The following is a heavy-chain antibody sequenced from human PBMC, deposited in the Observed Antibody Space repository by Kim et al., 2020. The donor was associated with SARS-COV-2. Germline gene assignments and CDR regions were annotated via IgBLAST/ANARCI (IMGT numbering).Heavy chain of an antibody. CDR3: AKAVAGYHYGMDV. V-gene: IGHV3-74*01. CDR2: INPDGSST. Sequence: GGSLRLSCAASGFTFSTFWVHWVRQAPGKGLVWVSVINPDGSSTNYADSVKGRFTISRDNAKNTLYLQMNSLRAEDTAVYYCAKAVAGYHYGMDVWGQGTTVTVSS. J-gene: IGHJ6*02. CDR1: GFTFSTFW. D-gene: IGHD6-19*01.